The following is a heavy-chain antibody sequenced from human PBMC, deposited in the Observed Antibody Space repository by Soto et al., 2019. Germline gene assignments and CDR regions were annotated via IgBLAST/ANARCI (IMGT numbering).Heavy chain of an antibody. CDR2: INPNSGGT. J-gene: IGHJ5*02. CDR1: GYTFTSYD. Sequence: ASVKVSCKASGYTFTSYDINGVRQAPGPGLEWMGWINPNSGGTNYAQKFQGWVTMTRDTSISTAYMELSRLRSDDTVVYYCACQNWGNWFDPWGQGTLVTVS. CDR3: ACQNWGNWFDP. V-gene: IGHV1-2*04. D-gene: IGHD7-27*01.